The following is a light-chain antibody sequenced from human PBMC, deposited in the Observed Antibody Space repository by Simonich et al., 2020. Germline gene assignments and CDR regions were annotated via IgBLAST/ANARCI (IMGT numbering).Light chain of an antibody. CDR3: CSYAGSSTVV. V-gene: IGLV2-23*01. J-gene: IGLJ2*01. Sequence: QSALTQPASVSWSPGPSITISCTGTSSDVGSYNLVSWYQQHPGKAPKLMIYEGRKRPSGVSNRFSGSKYGNTASLTISGLQAEDEADYYCCSYAGSSTVVFGGGTKLTVL. CDR2: EGR. CDR1: SSDVGSYNL.